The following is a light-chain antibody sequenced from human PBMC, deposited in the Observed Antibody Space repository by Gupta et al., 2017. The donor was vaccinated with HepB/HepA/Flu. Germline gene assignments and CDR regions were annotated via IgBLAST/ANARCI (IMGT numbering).Light chain of an antibody. CDR2: FEGSGNY. J-gene: IGLJ3*02. V-gene: IGLV4-60*02. CDR3: ETRDGNTGV. CDR1: SIHTTYI. Sequence: QPVLTHSSSAPASLGSSVKFTCTLHSIHTTYIIAWHQQQPGKAPRQLMKFEGSGNYNKGSGVPVRFSGSSTGADRNLXIXNQQDEXETDYNCETRDGNTGVFGGGTKLTVL.